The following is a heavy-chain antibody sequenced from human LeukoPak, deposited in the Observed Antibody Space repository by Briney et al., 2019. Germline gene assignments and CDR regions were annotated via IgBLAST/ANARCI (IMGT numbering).Heavy chain of an antibody. V-gene: IGHV3-7*01. CDR2: IKQDGSEK. CDR3: ARAHYDYYYYYMDV. Sequence: PGGSLRLSCAASGFTFSSYWMSWVRQAPGKGLEWVANIKQDGSEKYYVDSVKGRFTISRDNAKNSLYLQMNSLRAEDTAVYYCARAHYDYYYYYMDVWGKGTTVTVSS. D-gene: IGHD3-3*01. CDR1: GFTFSSYW. J-gene: IGHJ6*03.